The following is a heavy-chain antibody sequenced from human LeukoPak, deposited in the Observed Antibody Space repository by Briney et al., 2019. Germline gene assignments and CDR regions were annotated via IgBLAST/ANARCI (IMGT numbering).Heavy chain of an antibody. Sequence: ASVKVSCKAFEYTFTSYDINWVRQATGQGLEWMGWMNPNSGNTGYAQKFQGRVTMTRNTSISTAYMELSSPTSEDTAVYYCARGRHPGPTWISEYWGQGTLVTVSS. V-gene: IGHV1-8*01. CDR3: ARGRHPGPTWISEY. CDR2: MNPNSGNT. J-gene: IGHJ4*02. CDR1: EYTFTSYD. D-gene: IGHD5-12*01.